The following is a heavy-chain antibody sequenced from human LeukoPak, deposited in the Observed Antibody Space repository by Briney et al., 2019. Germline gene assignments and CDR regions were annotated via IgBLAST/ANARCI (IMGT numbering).Heavy chain of an antibody. V-gene: IGHV1-46*01. J-gene: IGHJ5*02. Sequence: ASVKVSCKASGYTFISYYMHWVRQAPGQGLEWMGIINPSGGRTSYPQKFQGRVTPTRDMSSSTDYMELSSLRSEDTAVYYCARDNSVEDTAWWFDPWGQGTLVTVSS. CDR3: ARDNSVEDTAWWFDP. CDR2: INPSGGRT. CDR1: GYTFISYY. D-gene: IGHD4-23*01.